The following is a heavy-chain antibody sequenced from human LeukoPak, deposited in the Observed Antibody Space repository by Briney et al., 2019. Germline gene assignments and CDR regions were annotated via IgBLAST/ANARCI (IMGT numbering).Heavy chain of an antibody. CDR3: ARHRRSSTSPPSNSFAY. V-gene: IGHV5-51*01. J-gene: IGHJ4*02. Sequence: GESLKISFKGSGYSFTSYWIGWVRQMPGKGLERMGIIYPGDSDTRYSPSFQGQGTISADKSISTAYLQWSSLKASDTAMYYCARHRRSSTSPPSNSFAYWGQGNLVTVSS. CDR1: GYSFTSYW. D-gene: IGHD2-2*01. CDR2: IYPGDSDT.